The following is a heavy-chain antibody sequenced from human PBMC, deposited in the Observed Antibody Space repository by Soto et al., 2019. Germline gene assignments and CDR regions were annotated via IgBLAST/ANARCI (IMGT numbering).Heavy chain of an antibody. CDR2: ISYDGSNK. J-gene: IGHJ6*02. Sequence: GGSLRLSCAASGFTFSSYAMHWVRQAPGKGLEWVAVISYDGSNKYYADSVKGRFTISRDNSKNTLYLQMNSLRAEDTAVYYCAREVEGYDSSGYHGMDVWGQGTTVTVSS. V-gene: IGHV3-30-3*01. D-gene: IGHD3-22*01. CDR3: AREVEGYDSSGYHGMDV. CDR1: GFTFSSYA.